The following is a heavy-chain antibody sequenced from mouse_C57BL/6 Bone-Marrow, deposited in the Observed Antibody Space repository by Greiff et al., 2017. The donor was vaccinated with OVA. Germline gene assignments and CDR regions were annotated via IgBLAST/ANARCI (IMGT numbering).Heavy chain of an antibody. J-gene: IGHJ2*01. CDR1: GYSFTGYF. CDR2: INPYNGDT. V-gene: IGHV1-20*01. CDR3: ARSTGDFVTTVVALDY. Sequence: VQLKQSGPELVKPGDSVKISCKASGYSFTGYFMNWVMQSHGKSLEWIGRINPYNGDTFYNQKFKGKATLTVDKSSSTAHMELRSLTSEDSAVYYCARSTGDFVTTVVALDYWGQGTTLTVSS. D-gene: IGHD1-1*01.